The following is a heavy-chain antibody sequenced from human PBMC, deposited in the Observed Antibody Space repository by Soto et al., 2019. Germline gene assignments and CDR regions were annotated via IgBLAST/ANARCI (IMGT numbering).Heavy chain of an antibody. D-gene: IGHD1-7*01. CDR2: IIPIFGTA. CDR3: ARNILGGTTDY. V-gene: IGHV1-69*13. J-gene: IGHJ4*02. Sequence: ASVKVSCKASGGTFSSYAISWVRQAPGQGLEWMGGIIPIFGTANYAQKFQGRVTITADESTSTAYMELSSLTSEDTAIYYCARNILGGTTDYWGQGTLVTVSS. CDR1: GGTFSSYA.